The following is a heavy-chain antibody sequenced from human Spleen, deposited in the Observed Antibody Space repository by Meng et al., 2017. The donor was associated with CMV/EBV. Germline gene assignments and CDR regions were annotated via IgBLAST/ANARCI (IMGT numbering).Heavy chain of an antibody. Sequence: KASQYTFTGYYMHWVRQAPGQGLEWMGWINPHSGGTNYAQKFQGRVTMTRDTSITTAYMELSRLKSDDTAVYYCAREWEVATPYFDYWGQGTLVTVSS. J-gene: IGHJ4*02. V-gene: IGHV1-2*02. CDR1: QYTFTGYY. D-gene: IGHD1-26*01. CDR3: AREWEVATPYFDY. CDR2: INPHSGGT.